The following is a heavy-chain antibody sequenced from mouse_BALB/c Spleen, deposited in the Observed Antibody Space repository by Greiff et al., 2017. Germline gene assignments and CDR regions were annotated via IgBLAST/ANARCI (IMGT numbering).Heavy chain of an antibody. V-gene: IGHV1-14*01. CDR1: GYTFTSYV. D-gene: IGHD1-1*01. Sequence: VQLKESGPELVKPGASVKMSCKASGYTFTSYVMHWVKQKPGQGLEWIGYINPYNDGTKYNEKFKGKATLTSDKSSSTAYMELSSLTSEDSAVYYCARDYGSRGFAYWGQGTLVTVSA. CDR3: ARDYGSRGFAY. CDR2: INPYNDGT. J-gene: IGHJ3*01.